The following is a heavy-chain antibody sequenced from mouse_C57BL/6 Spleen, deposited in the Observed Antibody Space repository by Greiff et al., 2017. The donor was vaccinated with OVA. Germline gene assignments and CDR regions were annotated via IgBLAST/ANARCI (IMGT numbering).Heavy chain of an antibody. CDR2: IYPGDGDT. CDR3: ARSDYGHWYFDV. Sequence: VKLQESGAELVKPGASVKISCKASGYAFSSYWMNWVKQRPGKGLEWIGQIYPGDGDTNYNGKFKGKATLTADKSSSTAYMQLSSLTSEDSAVYFCARSDYGHWYFDVWGTGTTVTVSS. CDR1: GYAFSSYW. J-gene: IGHJ1*03. V-gene: IGHV1-80*01. D-gene: IGHD1-1*01.